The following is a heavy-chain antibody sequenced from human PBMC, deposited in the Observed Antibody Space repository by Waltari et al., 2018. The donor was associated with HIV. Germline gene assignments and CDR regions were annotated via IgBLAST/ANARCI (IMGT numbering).Heavy chain of an antibody. CDR1: GFTVSSNY. D-gene: IGHD3-22*01. CDR2: IYSGGST. Sequence: EVQLVETGGGLIQPGGSLRLSCAASGFTVSSNYMSWVRQAPGKGLEWVSVIYSGGSTYYADSVKGRFTSSRDNSKNTLYLQMNSLRAEDTAVYYCARGPTYYYDSSGYYVDYWGQGTLVTVSS. V-gene: IGHV3-53*02. J-gene: IGHJ4*02. CDR3: ARGPTYYYDSSGYYVDY.